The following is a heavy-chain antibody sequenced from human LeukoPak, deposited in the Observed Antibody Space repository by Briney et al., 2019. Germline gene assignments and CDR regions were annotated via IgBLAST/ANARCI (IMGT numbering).Heavy chain of an antibody. Sequence: GASVKVSCKASGSTFRAYYMYWVRQAPGQGLGGMGWINPNSGGTKYAQKFQGRVTMTRDTSIRPAYMELSRLSSDDTAVYYCAIEFATVVVSAVISAFDIWGQGTMVTVSS. V-gene: IGHV1-2*02. D-gene: IGHD2-2*02. CDR1: GSTFRAYY. CDR3: AIEFATVVVSAVISAFDI. J-gene: IGHJ3*02. CDR2: INPNSGGT.